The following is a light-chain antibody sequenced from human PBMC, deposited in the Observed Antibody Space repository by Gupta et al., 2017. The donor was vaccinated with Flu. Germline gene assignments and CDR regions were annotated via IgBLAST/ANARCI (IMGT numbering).Light chain of an antibody. V-gene: IGLV1-40*01. J-gene: IGLJ1*01. CDR2: GNS. Sequence: QSLLTQPPSVSGAAGERVTISCTGSSSNIGAGYDVQWYQQLPGTAPKLLIYGNSNRPSGVPDRFSGSKSGRSASLAITGLQAGDEADYYCQSYDSSLSGYVFGTGTKVTVL. CDR1: SSNIGAGYD. CDR3: QSYDSSLSGYV.